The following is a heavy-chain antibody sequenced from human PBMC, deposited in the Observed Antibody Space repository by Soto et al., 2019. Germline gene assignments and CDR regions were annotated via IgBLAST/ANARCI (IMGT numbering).Heavy chain of an antibody. V-gene: IGHV1-18*01. D-gene: IGHD4-17*01. CDR2: ISAYNGNT. J-gene: IGHJ3*02. CDR1: GSPFTSYG. Sequence: XSVKVCCKASGSPFTSYGISWVRQSPGQGLEWMGWISAYNGNTNYAQRLQGRVTMTTDTSTSTAYMELRSLRSDDTAVYYCAVHRRDDYGGNSAGLDIWGQGTMVTVSS. CDR3: AVHRRDDYGGNSAGLDI.